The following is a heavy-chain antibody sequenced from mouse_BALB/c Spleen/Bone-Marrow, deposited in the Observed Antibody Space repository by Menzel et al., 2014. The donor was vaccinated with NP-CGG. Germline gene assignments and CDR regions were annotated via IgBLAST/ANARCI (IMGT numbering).Heavy chain of an antibody. D-gene: IGHD2-14*01. V-gene: IGHV1S137*01. CDR2: ISGYYGDA. Sequence: VKLVESGAKLVRPGVSVKISCMGSGYTFTDHAMHWVKRSHAKSLEWIGLISGYYGDAIYNQKFKGKATMTVDKSSSTAYMELARLTSEDSAIYYCARSGKVRNAMDYWGQGTSVTVSS. CDR1: GYTFTDHA. CDR3: ARSGKVRNAMDY. J-gene: IGHJ4*01.